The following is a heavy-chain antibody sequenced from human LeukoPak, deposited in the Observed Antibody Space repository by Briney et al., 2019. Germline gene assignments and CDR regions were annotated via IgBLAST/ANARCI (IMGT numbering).Heavy chain of an antibody. CDR2: MNPNSGNT. D-gene: IGHD3-22*01. CDR3: ARGGADYYDSSGYYSLDY. J-gene: IGHJ4*02. V-gene: IGHV1-8*01. Sequence: ASVKVSCKASGYTFTSYDISWVRQATGQGLEWMGWMNPNSGNTGYAQKFQGRVTMTRNTSISTAYMELSSLRSEDTAVYYCARGGADYYDSSGYYSLDYWGQGTLVTVSS. CDR1: GYTFTSYD.